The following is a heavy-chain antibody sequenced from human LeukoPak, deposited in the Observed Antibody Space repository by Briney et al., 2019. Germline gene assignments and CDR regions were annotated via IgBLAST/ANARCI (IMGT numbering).Heavy chain of an antibody. J-gene: IGHJ4*02. V-gene: IGHV7-4-1*02. Sequence: ASVKVSCKASGYTFTTFALIWVRQAAGQGLEWMGWINTNTGNQTYAHAFTGRFVFSLDTSVSTSYLQISSLKAEDTAVYYCARVRRFLNGGVAGIDYWGQGSLVTVSS. CDR3: ARVRRFLNGGVAGIDY. D-gene: IGHD3-3*01. CDR1: GYTFTTFA. CDR2: INTNTGNQ.